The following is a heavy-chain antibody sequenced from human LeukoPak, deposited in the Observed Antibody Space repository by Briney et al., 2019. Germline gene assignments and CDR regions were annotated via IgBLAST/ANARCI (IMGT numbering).Heavy chain of an antibody. CDR3: ARADSSGYYTWFDP. J-gene: IGHJ5*02. V-gene: IGHV4-39*07. CDR2: IYYSGST. Sequence: PSETLSLTCTVSGGSIITSSNYWGWIRQPPGKGLEWIGSIYYSGSTYYNPSLKSRVTISLDTSKNQFSLKLSSVTAADTAVYYCARADSSGYYTWFDPWGQGTLVTVSS. D-gene: IGHD3-22*01. CDR1: GGSIITSSNY.